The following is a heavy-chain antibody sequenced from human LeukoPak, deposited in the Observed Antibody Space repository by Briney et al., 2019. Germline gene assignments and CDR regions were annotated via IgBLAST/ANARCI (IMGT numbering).Heavy chain of an antibody. J-gene: IGHJ5*02. D-gene: IGHD3-10*01. Sequence: PSETLSLTCTVSGGSISNYYWNWIRQPPGKGLEWIGYIYYTGSTNYNPSLKSRVTMSVDTSKNQFSLNLKSVTPEDTAVYYCARGDYYGSPKVVAAWGQGTLVTVSS. CDR3: ARGDYYGSPKVVAA. V-gene: IGHV4-59*01. CDR1: GGSISNYY. CDR2: IYYTGST.